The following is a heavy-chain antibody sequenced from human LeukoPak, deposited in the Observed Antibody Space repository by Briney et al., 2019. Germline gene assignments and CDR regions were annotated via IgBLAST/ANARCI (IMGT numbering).Heavy chain of an antibody. D-gene: IGHD3-22*01. CDR1: GYTLTELS. CDR2: FDPEDGET. J-gene: IGHJ4*02. V-gene: IGHV1-24*01. Sequence: ASVQVSCKVSGYTLTELSMHWVRQAPGKGLEWMGGFDPEDGETIYAQKFQGRVTMTEDTSTDTAYMELSSLRSEDPAVYYCATAPRDSSGYYSDYWGQGTLVTVSS. CDR3: ATAPRDSSGYYSDY.